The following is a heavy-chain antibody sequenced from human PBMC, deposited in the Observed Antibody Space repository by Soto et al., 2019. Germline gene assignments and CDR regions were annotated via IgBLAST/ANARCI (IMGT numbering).Heavy chain of an antibody. Sequence: QVQLVQSGAEVKKPGSSVKVSCKASGGTFSSYAISWVRQAPGQGLEWMGGIIPIFDTANYAQKFQGRVTITADESTSTAYMELSSLRSEDTAVYYCATGVYCSGGSCYRGSYYFDYWGQGTLVTVSS. D-gene: IGHD2-15*01. J-gene: IGHJ4*02. V-gene: IGHV1-69*12. CDR2: IIPIFDTA. CDR3: ATGVYCSGGSCYRGSYYFDY. CDR1: GGTFSSYA.